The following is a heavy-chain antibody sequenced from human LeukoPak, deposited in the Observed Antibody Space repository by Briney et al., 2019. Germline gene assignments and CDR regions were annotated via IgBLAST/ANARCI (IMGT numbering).Heavy chain of an antibody. CDR2: INPSGSTT. Sequence: ASVKVSCKASGYSFTSHYMHWVRQAPGQGLEWLGLINPSGSTTLYAQKFQGRITMTRDMSTTTDYMELSSLRSDDTAVYYCARVSGSYRGAIDYWGQGTLVTVSS. CDR1: GYSFTSHY. V-gene: IGHV1-46*01. CDR3: ARVSGSYRGAIDY. D-gene: IGHD1-26*01. J-gene: IGHJ4*02.